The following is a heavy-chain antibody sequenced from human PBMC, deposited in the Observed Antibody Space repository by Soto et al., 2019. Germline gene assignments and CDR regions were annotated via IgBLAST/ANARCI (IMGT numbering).Heavy chain of an antibody. D-gene: IGHD3-10*01. CDR3: ARDRGGGGFSH. CDR1: GFTFNDYS. Sequence: EVQLVESGGDLVQPGGSLRLSCAASGFTFNDYSMHWVRRAPGKGLEWLSYITVGSSPIYYADSVKGRFTISRDNAKNPLFLQMARLGAEAPAVYFCARDRGGGGFSHWGQGTLVTVSS. J-gene: IGHJ4*02. CDR2: ITVGSSPI. V-gene: IGHV3-48*01.